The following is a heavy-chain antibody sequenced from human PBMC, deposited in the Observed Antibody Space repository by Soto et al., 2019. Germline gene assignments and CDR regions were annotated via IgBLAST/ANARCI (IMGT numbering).Heavy chain of an antibody. D-gene: IGHD3-22*01. CDR2: ISYDGSNK. V-gene: IGHV3-30*18. CDR3: AKDLVSYYYDSSGSVAFDI. Sequence: PGGSVRLSCAASGFTFSSYGMNWVRQATGKGLEWVAVISYDGSNKYYADSVKGRFTIYRDNSKNTLYLQMNSLRAEDTAVYYCAKDLVSYYYDSSGSVAFDIWGQGTIVTVSS. CDR1: GFTFSSYG. J-gene: IGHJ3*02.